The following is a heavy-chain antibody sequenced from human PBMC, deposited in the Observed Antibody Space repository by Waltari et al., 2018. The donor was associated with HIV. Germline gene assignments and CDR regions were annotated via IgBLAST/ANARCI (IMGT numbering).Heavy chain of an antibody. V-gene: IGHV1-8*01. CDR2: MNPNSGKT. CDR3: ARVRSGNYRGNSVVDY. J-gene: IGHJ4*02. Sequence: QVQLVQSGAEVKKPGASVKVSCKASGYTFTTYDINWVRQATGQGLEWMGRMNPNSGKTGYAQKCQGRVTMTRNTSRTTAHMELSSLRSDDTAVYYCARVRSGNYRGNSVVDYWGQGTLVTVSS. CDR1: GYTFTTYD. D-gene: IGHD1-26*01.